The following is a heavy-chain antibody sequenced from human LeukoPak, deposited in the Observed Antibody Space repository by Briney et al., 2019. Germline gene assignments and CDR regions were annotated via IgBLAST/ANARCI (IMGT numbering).Heavy chain of an antibody. J-gene: IGHJ4*02. Sequence: SETLSLTCTVSGGSISRYYWSWIRLFPGKGREGIGDIYDSESTNYNPSLKSPFTISVDTSKNQFSLKLSSVTAADTAVYYCARHPGPVDFFDSWGQGTLVTVSS. CDR1: GGSISRYY. CDR3: ARHPGPVDFFDS. V-gene: IGHV4-59*08. D-gene: IGHD2-8*02. CDR2: IYDSEST.